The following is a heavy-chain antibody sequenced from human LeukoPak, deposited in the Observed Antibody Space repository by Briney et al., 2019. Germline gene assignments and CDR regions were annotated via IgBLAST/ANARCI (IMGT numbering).Heavy chain of an antibody. CDR3: AKHMRATNTYSFFGLDV. J-gene: IGHJ6*02. CDR1: GFTFDDYA. D-gene: IGHD1-26*01. V-gene: IGHV3-9*01. Sequence: GGSLRLSCAASGFTFDDYAMHWVRQAPGKGLEWVSGISWNSGSIGYADSVKGRFTISGDNAKSSLYLQLSSLRPEDTALYYCAKHMRATNTYSFFGLDVWGQGTTVTVSS. CDR2: ISWNSGSI.